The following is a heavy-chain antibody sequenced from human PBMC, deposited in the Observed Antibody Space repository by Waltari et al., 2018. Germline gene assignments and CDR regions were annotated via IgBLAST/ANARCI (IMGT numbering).Heavy chain of an antibody. J-gene: IGHJ6*02. Sequence: QVQLQESGPGLVKPSETLSLTCTVSGGSVSSGSYYWSWIRQPPGKGLEWIGYIYYSGSTNYHPSLKSRVTISVDTSKNQFALKLSSVTAADTAGYYCARDNRWLANYYYGMDVWGQGTTVTVSS. CDR3: ARDNRWLANYYYGMDV. CDR2: IYYSGST. CDR1: GGSVSSGSYY. V-gene: IGHV4-61*01. D-gene: IGHD6-19*01.